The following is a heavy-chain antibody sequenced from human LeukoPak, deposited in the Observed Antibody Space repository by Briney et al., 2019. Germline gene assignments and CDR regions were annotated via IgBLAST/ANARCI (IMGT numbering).Heavy chain of an antibody. D-gene: IGHD3-10*01. Sequence: RGSLRLSCAASGFTFSSYSMNWVRQAPGKGLEWVSSISSSSSYIYYADSVKGRFTISRDNAKNSLYLQMNSLRAEDTAVYYCARDPHRTLLLWFGELPSYFDYWGQGTLVTVSS. CDR3: ARDPHRTLLLWFGELPSYFDY. CDR2: ISSSSSYI. J-gene: IGHJ4*02. CDR1: GFTFSSYS. V-gene: IGHV3-21*01.